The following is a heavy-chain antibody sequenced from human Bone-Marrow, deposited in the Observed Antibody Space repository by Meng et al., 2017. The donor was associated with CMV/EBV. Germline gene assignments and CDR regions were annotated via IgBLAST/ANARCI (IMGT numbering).Heavy chain of an antibody. CDR2: IYSGGST. D-gene: IGHD3-10*02. CDR1: GFTFSSYA. CDR3: ARDLGNGRITMSY. Sequence: GESLKISCAASGFTFSSYAMSWVRQAPGKGLEWVSVIYSGGSTYYADSVKGRFTISRDNSKNTLYLQMNSLRAEDTAVYYCARDLGNGRITMSYWGEGTLVTFSS. J-gene: IGHJ4*02. V-gene: IGHV3-66*02.